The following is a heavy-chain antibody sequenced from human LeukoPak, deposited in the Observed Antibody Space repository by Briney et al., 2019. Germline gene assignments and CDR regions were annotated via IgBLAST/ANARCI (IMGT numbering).Heavy chain of an antibody. CDR1: GFTFSSYE. V-gene: IGHV3-48*03. D-gene: IGHD3-16*01. Sequence: GGSLRLSCAASGFTFSSYEMNWVRQAPGKGLEWVSYISSSGSTIYYADSVKGRFIISRDNAKNSLYLQMNSLRAEDTAVYYCARDLRGVGRLGVYWGQGTLVTVSS. CDR3: ARDLRGVGRLGVY. CDR2: ISSSGSTI. J-gene: IGHJ4*02.